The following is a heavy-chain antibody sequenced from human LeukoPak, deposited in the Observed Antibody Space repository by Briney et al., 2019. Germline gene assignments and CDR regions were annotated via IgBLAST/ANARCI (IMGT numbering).Heavy chain of an antibody. J-gene: IGHJ5*02. Sequence: SETLSLTCAVYGGCFSGYYWSWIRQPPGKGLEWIGEINHSGSTNYNPSLKSRVTISVDTSKNQFSLKLSSVTAADTAVYYCARGRVAAAGTLRNWFDPWGQGTLVTVSS. D-gene: IGHD6-13*01. V-gene: IGHV4-34*01. CDR3: ARGRVAAAGTLRNWFDP. CDR2: INHSGST. CDR1: GGCFSGYY.